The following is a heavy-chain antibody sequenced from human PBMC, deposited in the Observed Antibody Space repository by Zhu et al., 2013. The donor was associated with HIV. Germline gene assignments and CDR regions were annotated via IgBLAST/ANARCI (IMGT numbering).Heavy chain of an antibody. V-gene: IGHV4-34*01. CDR1: GGSFSGYY. J-gene: IGHJ4*02. CDR2: INHSRST. CDR3: ARGLLSRRAPDY. Sequence: QVQLQQWGAGLLKPSETLSLTCAVYGGSFSGYYWSWIRQPPGKGLEWIGEINHSRSTNYNPSLKSRVTISVDTSKNQFSLKLSSVTAADTAVYYCARGLLSRRAPDYWAREPWSPSPQ.